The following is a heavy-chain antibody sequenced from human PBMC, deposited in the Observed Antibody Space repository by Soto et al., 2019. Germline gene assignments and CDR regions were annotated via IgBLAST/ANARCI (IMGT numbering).Heavy chain of an antibody. Sequence: EVQLVESGGGLVQPGGSLRLSCAASGFTFSSYWMSWVRQAPGKGLEWVANIKQDGSEKYYVDSVKGRFTISRDNAKNSLYLQMNRLRAEDTAVYYCARVIPHYCSGGSCYGPFDYWGQGTLVTVSS. CDR2: IKQDGSEK. J-gene: IGHJ4*02. D-gene: IGHD2-15*01. V-gene: IGHV3-7*01. CDR3: ARVIPHYCSGGSCYGPFDY. CDR1: GFTFSSYW.